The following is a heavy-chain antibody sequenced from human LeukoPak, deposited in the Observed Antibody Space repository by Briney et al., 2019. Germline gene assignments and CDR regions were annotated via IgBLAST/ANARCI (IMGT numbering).Heavy chain of an antibody. Sequence: GGSLRLSCAASGFTFSSYEMNWVRQAPGKGLEWVSYISTSGNTRYYADSVKGRFTISRDNAKNSLYLQMNSLRVEDTAVYYCARELSGTTAYYFDYGGQGTVVTVSA. CDR3: ARELSGTTAYYFDY. CDR1: GFTFSSYE. J-gene: IGHJ4*02. CDR2: ISTSGNTR. D-gene: IGHD1-7*01. V-gene: IGHV3-48*03.